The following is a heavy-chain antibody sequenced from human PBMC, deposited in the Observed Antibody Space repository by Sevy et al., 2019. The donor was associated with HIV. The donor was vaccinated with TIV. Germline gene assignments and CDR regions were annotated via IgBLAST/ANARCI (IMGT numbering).Heavy chain of an antibody. Sequence: GGSLRLSCAASGFTFSSYAMSWVRQAPGKGLEWVSTFSFGCGKINYADSVKGRFTISRDNSKNTLYLQMHSLRAEDRAVDYCARDGCSKPHDYWGQGTLVTVSS. CDR3: ARDGCSKPHDY. CDR2: FSFGCGKI. V-gene: IGHV3-23*01. J-gene: IGHJ4*02. D-gene: IGHD3-10*02. CDR1: GFTFSSYA.